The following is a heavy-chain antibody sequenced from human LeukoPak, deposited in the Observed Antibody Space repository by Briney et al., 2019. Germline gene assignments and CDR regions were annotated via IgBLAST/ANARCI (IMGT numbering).Heavy chain of an antibody. CDR2: IIPIFGTA. V-gene: IGHV1-69*13. D-gene: IGHD5-24*01. CDR3: ARAREATIVYYFDY. J-gene: IGHJ4*02. Sequence: ASVKVSCKASGSTFSSYAISWVRQTPGQGLEWMGGIIPIFGTANYAQKFQGRVTITADESTSTAYMELSSLRPEDTAVYYCARAREATIVYYFDYWGQGTLVTVSS. CDR1: GSTFSSYA.